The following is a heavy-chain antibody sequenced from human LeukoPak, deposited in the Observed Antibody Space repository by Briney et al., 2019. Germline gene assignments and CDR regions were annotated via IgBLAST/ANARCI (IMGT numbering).Heavy chain of an antibody. D-gene: IGHD6-13*01. V-gene: IGHV3-74*01. Sequence: SGGSLRLSXAASGFTFGSYWMHWVRQAPGKGLVWVSRINSDGSSTSYADSVKGRFTISRDNAKNTLYLQMNSLRAEDTAVYYCARDRIAAAGEFDYWGQGTLVTVSS. CDR1: GFTFGSYW. CDR2: INSDGSST. CDR3: ARDRIAAAGEFDY. J-gene: IGHJ4*02.